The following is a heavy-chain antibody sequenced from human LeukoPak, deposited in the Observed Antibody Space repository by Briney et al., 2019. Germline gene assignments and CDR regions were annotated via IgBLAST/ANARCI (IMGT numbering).Heavy chain of an antibody. V-gene: IGHV3-64D*06. Sequence: PGGSLSLSCSASGFTFSSYAMHWVRQAPGKGLEYVSGISTSGGTTYYADSVKGRFTISRDNSKNTLYLQVSSLRAEDTAVYYCVKDLSAGYGDPRGAYDIWGQGTMVAVAS. CDR2: ISTSGGTT. CDR3: VKDLSAGYGDPRGAYDI. CDR1: GFTFSSYA. D-gene: IGHD4-17*01. J-gene: IGHJ3*02.